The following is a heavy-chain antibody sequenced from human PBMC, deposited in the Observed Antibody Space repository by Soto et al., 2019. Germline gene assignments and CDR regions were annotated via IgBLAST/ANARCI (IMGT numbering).Heavy chain of an antibody. CDR2: IYWDDDK. D-gene: IGHD2-21*02. V-gene: IGHV2-5*02. J-gene: IGHJ4*02. Sequence: SGPTLVNPTQTLTLTCTFSGFSLSASGVGVGWIRQTPGKALEWLALIYWDDDKRYSPSLKSRLTITKDTSKNQVVLTMTNMDPVDTATYYCARRQTYCGGNCYSGFDYWGQGTLVTVSS. CDR1: GFSLSASGVG. CDR3: ARRQTYCGGNCYSGFDY.